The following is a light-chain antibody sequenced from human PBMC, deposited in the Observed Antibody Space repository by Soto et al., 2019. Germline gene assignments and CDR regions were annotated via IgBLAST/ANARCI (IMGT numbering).Light chain of an antibody. CDR2: EVT. CDR1: SSDVGGYNY. J-gene: IGLJ2*01. CDR3: SSYAGSDNVL. V-gene: IGLV2-8*01. Sequence: QSALTQPPSASGSPGQSVTISCTGISSDVGGYNYVSWYQQHPGKAPKLMIYEVTKRPSGVPDRFSGSRSGDTASLTVSGLQAEDEADYCCSSYAGSDNVLFGGGTKLTVL.